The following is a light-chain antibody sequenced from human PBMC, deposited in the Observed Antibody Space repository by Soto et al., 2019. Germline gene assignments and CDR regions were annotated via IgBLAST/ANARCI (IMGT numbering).Light chain of an antibody. CDR1: QTVSSSY. V-gene: IGKV3-20*01. J-gene: IGKJ5*01. CDR3: EQYGSSPPSIT. CDR2: GAS. Sequence: EIVMTQSPDTLSLSPGERATLSCRASQTVSSSYLAWYQQKPGQPPRLLIYGASTRATGVPGRFSGSGSGTDLTLTISSLEPEDFAVYYCEQYGSSPPSITFGQGTRLEIK.